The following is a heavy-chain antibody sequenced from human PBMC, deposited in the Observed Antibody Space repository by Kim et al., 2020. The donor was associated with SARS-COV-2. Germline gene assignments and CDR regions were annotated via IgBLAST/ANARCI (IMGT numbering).Heavy chain of an antibody. J-gene: IGHJ4*02. CDR3: AKDHPSNGWPAFDS. D-gene: IGHD6-19*01. CDR2: INNGGNP. V-gene: IGHV3-23*01. CDR1: GFTFNSRA. Sequence: GGSLRLSCVASGFTFNSRAMSWVRQSPVKGLEWVASINNGGNPYYANTVKGRFPISRDITKNTLYLQMNSLRADDTALYYYAKDHPSNGWPAFDSWGQGTLVTVSS.